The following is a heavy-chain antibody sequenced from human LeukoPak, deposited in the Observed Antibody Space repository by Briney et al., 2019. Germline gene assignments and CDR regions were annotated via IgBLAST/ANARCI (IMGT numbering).Heavy chain of an antibody. Sequence: GGSLRLSCAASGFTFGDYAVHWVRQAPGKGLQWISSINWVGDTTSYADSVKGRFTISRDNTKSSLYLQMHSLRSEDTALYYCAKDRQYGDYGGGDFFDSWAREPWSPSPQ. CDR1: GFTFGDYA. CDR3: AKDRQYGDYGGGDFFDS. V-gene: IGHV3-43D*03. J-gene: IGHJ4*02. CDR2: INWVGDTT. D-gene: IGHD4-17*01.